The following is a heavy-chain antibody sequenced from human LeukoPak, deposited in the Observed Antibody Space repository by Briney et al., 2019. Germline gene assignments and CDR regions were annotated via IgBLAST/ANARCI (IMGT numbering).Heavy chain of an antibody. V-gene: IGHV3-7*01. CDR3: ASGYYYYMDV. J-gene: IGHJ6*03. CDR1: GFTFSSYW. Sequence: GGSLRLSCAASGFTFSSYWMSWVRQAPGKGLEGVANIKKDGSEKYYVDSVKGRFTISRDNAKNSLYLQMNSLRAEDTAVYYCASGYYYYMDVWGKGTTVTVSS. CDR2: IKKDGSEK.